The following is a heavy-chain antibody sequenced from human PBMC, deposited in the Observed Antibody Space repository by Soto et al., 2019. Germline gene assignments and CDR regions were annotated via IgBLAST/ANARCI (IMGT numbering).Heavy chain of an antibody. CDR3: ARHGTHSKYYDILTGSRALDY. V-gene: IGHV4-59*08. J-gene: IGHJ4*02. CDR1: GLNIIGYD. D-gene: IGHD3-9*01. CDR2: IYYSGST. Sequence: SETHCHTSTVAGLNIIGYDWSWIRQPTGKGLEWIGYIYYSGSTNYNPSLKSRVTISVDTSKNQFSLKLSSVTAADTAVYYCARHGTHSKYYDILTGSRALDYWGQGTLVTVSS.